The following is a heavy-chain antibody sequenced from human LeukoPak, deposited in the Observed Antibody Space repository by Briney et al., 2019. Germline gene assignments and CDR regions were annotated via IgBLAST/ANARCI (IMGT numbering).Heavy chain of an antibody. Sequence: GRSLRLSCAASGFTFSSYGMHWVRQAPGKGLEWVAVISYDGSNKYYADSVKGRFTISRDNSKNTLYLQMNGLRAEDTAVCYCAKDFSGRYSNYTFDYYYYGMDVWGQGTTVTVSS. CDR1: GFTFSSYG. V-gene: IGHV3-30*18. CDR2: ISYDGSNK. D-gene: IGHD4-11*01. J-gene: IGHJ6*02. CDR3: AKDFSGRYSNYTFDYYYYGMDV.